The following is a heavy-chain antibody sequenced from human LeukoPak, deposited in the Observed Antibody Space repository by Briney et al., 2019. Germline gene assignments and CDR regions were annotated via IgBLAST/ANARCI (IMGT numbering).Heavy chain of an antibody. V-gene: IGHV3-74*01. Sequence: GGSLRLSCAASGFTFSTYWMHWVRQAPGKGLVWVARIRPEGTTTDYADSVKGRFTISRDNAKNILFLQMNSLSAEDTAVYYCARDLDWILFDYWGQGTLVTVSS. CDR1: GFTFSTYW. CDR2: IRPEGTTT. D-gene: IGHD3-9*01. CDR3: ARDLDWILFDY. J-gene: IGHJ4*02.